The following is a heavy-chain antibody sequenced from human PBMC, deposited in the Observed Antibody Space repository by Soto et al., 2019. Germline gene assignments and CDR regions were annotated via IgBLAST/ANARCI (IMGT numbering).Heavy chain of an antibody. J-gene: IGHJ4*02. CDR2: IYYSGST. Sequence: PSETLSLTCTVSGGSISSGGYYWSWIRQHPGKGLEWIGYIYYSGSTYYNPSLKSRVTISVDTSKNQFSLKLSSVTAADTAVYYCARAEKGITGIRRRGFDYWGQGTLVTVSS. CDR1: GGSISSGGYY. D-gene: IGHD1-20*01. V-gene: IGHV4-31*03. CDR3: ARAEKGITGIRRRGFDY.